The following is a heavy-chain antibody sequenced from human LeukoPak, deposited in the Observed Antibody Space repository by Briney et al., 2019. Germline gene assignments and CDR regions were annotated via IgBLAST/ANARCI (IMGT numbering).Heavy chain of an antibody. J-gene: IGHJ6*03. V-gene: IGHV3-30*04. CDR1: GFTFSSYA. Sequence: GGSLRLSCAASGFTFSSYAMHWVRQAPGKGLEWVAVISYDGSNKYYADSVKGRFTISRDNSKNTLYLQMNSLRAEDTAVYYCARVGPWVNPDYYYYYMDVWGKGTTITVSS. D-gene: IGHD1-14*01. CDR2: ISYDGSNK. CDR3: ARVGPWVNPDYYYYYMDV.